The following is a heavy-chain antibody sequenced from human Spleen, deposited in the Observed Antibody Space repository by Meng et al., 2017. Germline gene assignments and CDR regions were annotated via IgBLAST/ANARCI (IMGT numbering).Heavy chain of an antibody. CDR1: GFTFSSYE. D-gene: IGHD6-13*01. Sequence: GGSLRLSCAASGFTFSSYEMNWVRQAPGKGLEWLSYISGRGDYIYYAHSVKGRFTISRDNAKNSLYLQMNSLRAEDTAVYYCARGYRPTSSRWFDPWGRGALVTVSS. V-gene: IGHV3-48*03. CDR2: ISGRGDYI. J-gene: IGHJ5*02. CDR3: ARGYRPTSSRWFDP.